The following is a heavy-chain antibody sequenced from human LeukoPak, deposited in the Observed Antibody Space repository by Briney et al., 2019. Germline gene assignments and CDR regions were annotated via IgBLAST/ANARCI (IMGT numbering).Heavy chain of an antibody. CDR1: GFTFSNYA. J-gene: IGHJ4*02. CDR2: INPNGGTT. CDR3: ARWRGSGNYYDY. V-gene: IGHV3-64*01. Sequence: GGSLRLSCVASGFTFSNYAMCWVRQAPGKGLEYVSAINPNGGTTYYANALKGRFTISRDNSKNALYLQLGSLGAEDMALYYCARWRGSGNYYDYWGQGTLVTVSS. D-gene: IGHD3-10*01.